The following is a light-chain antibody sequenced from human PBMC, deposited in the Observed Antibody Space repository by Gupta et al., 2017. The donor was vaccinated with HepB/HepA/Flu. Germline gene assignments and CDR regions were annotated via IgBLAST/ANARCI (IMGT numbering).Light chain of an antibody. CDR3: CSYAGNSGLT. CDR1: STDIVAYNL. Sequence: SCAGASTDIVAYNLVSWYQQLLGKAPTLIIYEVTKRPSGVSDRFSGSKSGNTASLTISGLQAQDEAQYYCCSYAGNSGLTFGGGTRLTVL. V-gene: IGLV2-23*02. J-gene: IGLJ2*01. CDR2: EVT.